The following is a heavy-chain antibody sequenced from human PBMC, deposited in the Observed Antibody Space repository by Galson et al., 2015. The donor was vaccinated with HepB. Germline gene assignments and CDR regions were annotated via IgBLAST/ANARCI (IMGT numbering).Heavy chain of an antibody. Sequence: SLRLSCAVSGFTVSSNYMSWVRQAPGKGLEWVSTIYGGGGTYYADSVKGRFTISRDNSKNTLYLQMNSLRAEDTAVYYCASRDFDYWGRGTLVTVSS. D-gene: IGHD3-10*01. V-gene: IGHV3-53*01. CDR1: GFTVSSNY. CDR3: ASRDFDY. J-gene: IGHJ4*02. CDR2: IYGGGGT.